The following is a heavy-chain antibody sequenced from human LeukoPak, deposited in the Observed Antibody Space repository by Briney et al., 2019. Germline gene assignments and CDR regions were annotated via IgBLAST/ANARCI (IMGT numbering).Heavy chain of an antibody. D-gene: IGHD2-2*01. CDR3: ARDRLDCSSTSCYRGYYYYYGMDV. V-gene: IGHV3-11*05. CDR2: INSSSSYN. CDR1: GFTFSDYY. Sequence: GGSLRLSCAASGFTFSDYYMSWIRQAPGKGLEWVSYINSSSSYNNYADSVKGQFTISRDNAKTSLYLQMNSLRAEDTAVYYCARDRLDCSSTSCYRGYYYYYGMDVWGQGTTVTVSS. J-gene: IGHJ6*02.